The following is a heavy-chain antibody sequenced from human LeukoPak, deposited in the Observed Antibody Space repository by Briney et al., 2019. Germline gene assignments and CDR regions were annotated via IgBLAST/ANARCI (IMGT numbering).Heavy chain of an antibody. CDR1: GFTFSSYE. V-gene: IGHV3-48*03. D-gene: IGHD5-12*01. J-gene: IGHJ3*02. Sequence: QAGGSLRLSCAASGFTFSSYEMNWVRQAPGKGLEWVSYISSSVSTIYYADSVKGRFTISRDNAKNSLYLQMNSLRAEDTAVYYCARERGRAGYSGYDSPNDAFDIWGQGTMVTVSS. CDR2: ISSSVSTI. CDR3: ARERGRAGYSGYDSPNDAFDI.